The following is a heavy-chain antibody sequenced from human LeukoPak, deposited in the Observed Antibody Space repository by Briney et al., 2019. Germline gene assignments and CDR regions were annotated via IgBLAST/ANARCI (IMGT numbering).Heavy chain of an antibody. D-gene: IGHD1-14*01. J-gene: IGHJ4*02. CDR2: ISRDGSNK. CDR1: GFTFSSHA. CDR3: ASLQPGVRIIKVFDH. V-gene: IGHV3-30*04. Sequence: PGKSLRLSCAASGFTFSSHAMHWVRQAPGKGLEWVSAISRDGSNKYYANSVTGRFTISRDNSKNTLYLQVNSLKTEDSAVYYCASLQPGVRIIKVFDHWGQGTQVTVSS.